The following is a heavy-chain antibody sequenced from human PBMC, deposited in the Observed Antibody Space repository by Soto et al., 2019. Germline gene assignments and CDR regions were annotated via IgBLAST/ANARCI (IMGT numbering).Heavy chain of an antibody. Sequence: GGSLRLSCAASGFDFSIYGMHWVRQAPGEGLAWVAVISYDGGNIYYADSVRGRFTISRDNYKRTLYLQMNSLRPEDTAVYYCAKKPPGDWREQFDSWGQGTLVTVSS. CDR3: AKKPPGDWREQFDS. V-gene: IGHV3-30*18. CDR1: GFDFSIYG. D-gene: IGHD2-21*02. J-gene: IGHJ4*02. CDR2: ISYDGGNI.